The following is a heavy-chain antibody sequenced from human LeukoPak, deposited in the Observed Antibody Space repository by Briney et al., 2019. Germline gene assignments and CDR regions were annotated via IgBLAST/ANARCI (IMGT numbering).Heavy chain of an antibody. CDR3: AKCVVVVPAVLRGFDP. Sequence: GGSLRLSCAASGFTFSSYAMSWVRQAPGKGLEWVSAISGSGGSTYYADSVRGRVTISRDNSKNTLYLQMNSLRADDTAVYYCAKCVVVVPAVLRGFDPWGQGTLVTVSS. CDR2: ISGSGGST. V-gene: IGHV3-23*01. J-gene: IGHJ5*02. D-gene: IGHD2-2*01. CDR1: GFTFSSYA.